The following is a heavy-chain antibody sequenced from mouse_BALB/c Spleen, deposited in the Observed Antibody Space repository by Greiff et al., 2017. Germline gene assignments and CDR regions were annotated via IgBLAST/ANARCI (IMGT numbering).Heavy chain of an antibody. V-gene: IGHV14-4*02. CDR1: GFNIKDYY. Sequence: DVKLQESGAELVRSGASVKLSCTASGFNIKDYYMHWVKQRPEQGLEWIGWIDPENGDTEYAPKFQGKATMTADTSSNTAYLQLSSLTSEDTAVYYCRPGDGYYAMDYWGQGTSVTVSS. CDR3: RPGDGYYAMDY. CDR2: IDPENGDT. J-gene: IGHJ4*01. D-gene: IGHD2-3*01.